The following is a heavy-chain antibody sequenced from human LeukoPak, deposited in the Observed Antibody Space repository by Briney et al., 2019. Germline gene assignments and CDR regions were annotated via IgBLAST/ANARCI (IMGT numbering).Heavy chain of an antibody. Sequence: GGSLRLSCAASGFTFSSYAMSWVRQAPGKGLEWVSAISGSGGSTYYADSVKGRFTISRDNSKNTLYLQMNSLRAEDTAVYYCAKDPGYDILTGPYFDYWGQGTLVTVSS. CDR2: ISGSGGST. CDR3: AKDPGYDILTGPYFDY. J-gene: IGHJ4*02. CDR1: GFTFSSYA. D-gene: IGHD3-9*01. V-gene: IGHV3-23*01.